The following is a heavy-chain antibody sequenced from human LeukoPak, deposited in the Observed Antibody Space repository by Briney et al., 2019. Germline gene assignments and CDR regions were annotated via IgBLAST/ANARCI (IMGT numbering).Heavy chain of an antibody. J-gene: IGHJ6*03. D-gene: IGHD1-1*01. CDR2: IIPIFGTA. CDR1: GGTFSSYA. CDR3: ASAIQEVNVLRYYYYYYMDV. V-gene: IGHV1-69*13. Sequence: ASVKVSCKASGGTFSSYAISWVRQAPGQGLEWMGGIIPIFGTANYAQKFQGRVTITADESTSTAYTELSSLRSEDTAVYYCASAIQEVNVLRYYYYYYMDVWGKGTTVTVSS.